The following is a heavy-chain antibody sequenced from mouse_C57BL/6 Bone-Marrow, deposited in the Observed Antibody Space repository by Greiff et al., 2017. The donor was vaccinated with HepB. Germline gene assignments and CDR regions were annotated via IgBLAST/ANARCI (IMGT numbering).Heavy chain of an antibody. CDR2: IDPSDSYT. Sequence: VQLQQPGAELVKPGASVKLSCKASGYTFTSYWMQWVKQRPGQGLEWIGEIDPSDSYTNYTQKFKGKATLTVDTSSSTSYMQLSSLTSEDSAVYYCAREGPSFPADYWGQGTTLTVSS. CDR1: GYTFTSYW. V-gene: IGHV1-50*01. CDR3: AREGPSFPADY. J-gene: IGHJ2*01.